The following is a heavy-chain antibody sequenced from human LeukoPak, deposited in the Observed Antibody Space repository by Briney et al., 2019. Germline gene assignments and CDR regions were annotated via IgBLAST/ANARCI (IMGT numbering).Heavy chain of an antibody. CDR1: GFTFSSYS. D-gene: IGHD3-10*01. V-gene: IGHV3-48*02. Sequence: PGGSLRLPCAASGFTFSSYSMNWVRQAPGKGLEWVSYISSSSSTIYYADSVKGRFTISRDNAKNSLYLQMNSLRDEDTAVYYCARDRGVVTGYYFDYWGQGTLVTVSS. J-gene: IGHJ4*02. CDR3: ARDRGVVTGYYFDY. CDR2: ISSSSSTI.